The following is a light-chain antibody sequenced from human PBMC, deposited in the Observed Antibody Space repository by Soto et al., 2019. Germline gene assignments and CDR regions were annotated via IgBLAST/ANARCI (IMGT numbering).Light chain of an antibody. CDR3: SSFTSSITYV. Sequence: QSVLTQPASVSGSPGQSITISCTGTSSDVGGYNSVSWYRQDPGKAPKLMIYDVTNRPSGVSNRFSGSKSGNTAYLTISGIQAEDEADYYCSSFTSSITYVFGNGTKVTVL. CDR1: SSDVGGYNS. CDR2: DVT. V-gene: IGLV2-14*01. J-gene: IGLJ1*01.